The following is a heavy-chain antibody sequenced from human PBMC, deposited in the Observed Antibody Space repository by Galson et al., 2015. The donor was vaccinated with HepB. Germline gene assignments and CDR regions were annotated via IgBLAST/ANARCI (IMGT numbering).Heavy chain of an antibody. CDR3: ARANYDSSGYYYDAFDI. Sequence: SVKVSCKASGGTFSSYAISWVRQAPGQGLEWMGGIIPIFGTANYAQKFQGRVTITADESTSTAYMELSSLRSEDTAVYYCARANYDSSGYYYDAFDIWGQGTMVTVSS. V-gene: IGHV1-69*13. CDR1: GGTFSSYA. CDR2: IIPIFGTA. D-gene: IGHD3-22*01. J-gene: IGHJ3*02.